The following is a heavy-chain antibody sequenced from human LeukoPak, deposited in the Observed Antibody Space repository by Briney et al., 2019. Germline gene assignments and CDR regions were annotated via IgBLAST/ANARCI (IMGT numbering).Heavy chain of an antibody. CDR1: GFTFSSYA. CDR3: ARDCSGGSCYGWITFGGVPRSYYFDY. D-gene: IGHD2-15*01. J-gene: IGHJ4*02. V-gene: IGHV3-30*04. CDR2: ISYDGSNK. Sequence: PGGSLRLSCAASGFTFSSYAMHWVRQAPGKGLEWVAVISYDGSNKYYADSVKDRFTISRDNSKNTLYLQMNSLRAEDTAVYYCARDCSGGSCYGWITFGGVPRSYYFDYWGQGTLVTVSS.